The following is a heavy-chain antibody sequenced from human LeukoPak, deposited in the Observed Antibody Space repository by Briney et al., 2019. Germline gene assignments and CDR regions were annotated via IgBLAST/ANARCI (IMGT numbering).Heavy chain of an antibody. CDR3: ARATYTLVDY. V-gene: IGHV4-30-2*01. Sequence: PWETLSLTCTVSGGSISSGGYYWSWLRQPPGKGLEWIGYIYHSGSTYYNPSLKSRVTISVDRSKNQFSLKLSSVTAADTAVYYCARATYTLVDYWGQGTLVTVSS. CDR2: IYHSGST. J-gene: IGHJ4*02. CDR1: GGSISSGGYY. D-gene: IGHD1-26*01.